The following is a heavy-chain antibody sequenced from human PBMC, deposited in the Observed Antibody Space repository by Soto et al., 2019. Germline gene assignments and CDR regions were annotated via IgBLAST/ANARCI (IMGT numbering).Heavy chain of an antibody. CDR2: IYYSGST. CDR1: GGSISSSSYY. D-gene: IGHD3-10*02. CDR3: ARHVRAGEGGSAPHDAFDI. Sequence: PSETLSLTCTVPGGSISSSSYYWGWIRQPPGKGLEWIGSIYYSGSTYYNPSLKSRVTISVDTSKNQFSLKLSSVTAADTAVYYCARHVRAGEGGSAPHDAFDIWGQGTMVTVSS. J-gene: IGHJ3*02. V-gene: IGHV4-39*01.